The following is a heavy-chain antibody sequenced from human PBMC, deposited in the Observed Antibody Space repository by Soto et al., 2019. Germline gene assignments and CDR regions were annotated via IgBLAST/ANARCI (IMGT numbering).Heavy chain of an antibody. D-gene: IGHD3-10*01. CDR2: ISGSGGST. Sequence: GGSLRLSCAASGFTFSSYAMSWVRQAPGKGLEWVSAISGSGGSTYYADSVKGRFTISRDNSKNTPYLQMNSLRAEDTAVYCCAKESFLGVHFDYWGQGTLVTVSS. V-gene: IGHV3-23*01. CDR3: AKESFLGVHFDY. CDR1: GFTFSSYA. J-gene: IGHJ4*02.